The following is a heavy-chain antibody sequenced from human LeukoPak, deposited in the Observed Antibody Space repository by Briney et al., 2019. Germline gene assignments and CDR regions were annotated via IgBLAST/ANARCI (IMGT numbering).Heavy chain of an antibody. V-gene: IGHV3-74*01. D-gene: IGHD6-19*01. CDR3: ARGSYSSGWYYYYYYMDV. J-gene: IGHJ6*03. CDR2: INSDGSST. CDR1: GFTFSSYW. Sequence: GGSLRLSCAASGFTFSSYWMHWVRQAPGKGLVWVSRINSDGSSTSYADSVKGRFTISRDNAKNSLYLQMNSLRAEDTAVYYCARGSYSSGWYYYYYYMDVWGKGTTVTVSS.